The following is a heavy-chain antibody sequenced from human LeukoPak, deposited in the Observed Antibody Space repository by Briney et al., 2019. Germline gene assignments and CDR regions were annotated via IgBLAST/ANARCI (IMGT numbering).Heavy chain of an antibody. CDR3: ARDRSSGWYLTPGFDP. Sequence: GRSLRLSCAASGFTFSSFGMHWVRQAPGKGLEWVAVIWYDASNKYYADCVKGRFTISRDNSKNTSYLQMNSLRDDDTAVYYCARDRSSGWYLTPGFDPWGQGTLVTVSS. V-gene: IGHV3-33*01. CDR2: IWYDASNK. CDR1: GFTFSSFG. J-gene: IGHJ5*02. D-gene: IGHD6-19*01.